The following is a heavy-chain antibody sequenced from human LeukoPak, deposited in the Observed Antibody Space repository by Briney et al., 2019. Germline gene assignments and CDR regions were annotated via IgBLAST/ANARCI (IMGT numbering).Heavy chain of an antibody. J-gene: IGHJ4*02. Sequence: GSLRLSCAASGFTLGTYDMYWVRPAPGKGLECVSSISRSGGSTYYADSVKGRFTISRDNSKNTLYLQMSSLRADDTAVYYCSKKGQSEDYGKPGWGQGTLVTVSS. CDR3: SKKGQSEDYGKPG. D-gene: IGHD4-17*01. V-gene: IGHV3-23*01. CDR2: ISRSGGST. CDR1: GFTLGTYD.